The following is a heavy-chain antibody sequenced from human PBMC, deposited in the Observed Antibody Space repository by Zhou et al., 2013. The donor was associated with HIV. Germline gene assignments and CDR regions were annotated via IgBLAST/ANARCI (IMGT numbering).Heavy chain of an antibody. Sequence: QVQLVQSGPEVKKPGASVKVSCKASGYTFTNYDINWVRQATGQGLEWMGWMNPNSGKTGYAQKFQGRVSISRNTSINTAYMELSSLRSEDTGVYYCARVVAAADPTFHYSYYYYMDVWGKGTTVTVSS. V-gene: IGHV1-8*03. CDR1: GYTFTNYD. CDR2: MNPNSGKT. J-gene: IGHJ6*03. CDR3: ARVVAAADPTFHYSYYYYMDV. D-gene: IGHD2-2*01.